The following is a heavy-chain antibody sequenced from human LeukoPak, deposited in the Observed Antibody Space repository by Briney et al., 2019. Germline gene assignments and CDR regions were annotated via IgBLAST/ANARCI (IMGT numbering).Heavy chain of an antibody. CDR3: AGDTAQNYFVR. V-gene: IGHV1-2*02. Sequence: GASVRDSSKDCAYSIITYYLHCVRQAPGQGPEWMGWIYPKNGGTQYAKTFEGRVTMTRDTSITTAYMELSRLRSDDMGDDYCAGDTAQNYFVRWGEGALVTVSS. CDR1: AYSIITYY. J-gene: IGHJ5*02. CDR2: IYPKNGGT. D-gene: IGHD1-7*01.